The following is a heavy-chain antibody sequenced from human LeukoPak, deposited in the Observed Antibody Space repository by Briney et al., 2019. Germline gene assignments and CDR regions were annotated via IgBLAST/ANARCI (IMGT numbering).Heavy chain of an antibody. J-gene: IGHJ4*02. D-gene: IGHD6-13*01. CDR3: AKVETAAAATLRGFDY. V-gene: IGHV3-23*01. CDR2: ISGSGGGT. CDR1: GFSFSSYA. Sequence: PGGSLRLSCAASGFSFSSYAMSWVRQSPGKGLEWVSAISGSGGGTYYADSVKGRFTNSRDNSKNTLYLQMNSLRAEDTAVYYCAKVETAAAATLRGFDYWGQGTLVTVSS.